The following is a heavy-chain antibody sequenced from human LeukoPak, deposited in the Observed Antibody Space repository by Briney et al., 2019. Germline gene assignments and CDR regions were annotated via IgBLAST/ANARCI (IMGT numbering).Heavy chain of an antibody. CDR3: AIQWGHGGYDY. CDR1: GYTFTSYA. Sequence: GASVKVSCKASGYTFTSYAMHWVRQAPGQRLEWMGIIYPGDSDTRYSPSFQGQVTFSADKSISTGYLQWNSLKASDTGMYYCAIQWGHGGYDYWGQGTLVTVSS. V-gene: IGHV5-51*01. J-gene: IGHJ4*02. CDR2: IYPGDSDT. D-gene: IGHD1-26*01.